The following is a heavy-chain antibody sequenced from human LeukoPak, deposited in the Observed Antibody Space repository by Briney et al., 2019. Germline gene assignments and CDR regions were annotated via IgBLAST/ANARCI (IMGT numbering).Heavy chain of an antibody. J-gene: IGHJ4*02. CDR1: GGSISSSSYY. V-gene: IGHV4-39*07. D-gene: IGHD4-11*01. CDR2: IYHSGST. Sequence: PSETLSLTCTVSGGSISSSSYYWGWIRQPPGKGLEWIGYIYHSGSTYYNPSLKSRVTISVDRSKNQFSLKLSSVTAADTAVYYCARVTVTFFDYWGQGTLVTVSS. CDR3: ARVTVTFFDY.